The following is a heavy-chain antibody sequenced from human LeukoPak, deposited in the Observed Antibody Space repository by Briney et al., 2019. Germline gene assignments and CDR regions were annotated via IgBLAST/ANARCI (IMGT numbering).Heavy chain of an antibody. CDR2: ISSSRNYI. J-gene: IGHJ5*02. V-gene: IGHV3-21*01. CDR3: ARVFDH. CDR1: GFTFSSYS. Sequence: GGSLRLSCAASGFTFSSYSMNWVRQAPGKGLEWVSSISSSRNYIYYADSVKGRFAISRDNAKNSLYLQMNSLRAEDTAVYYCARVFDHWGQGTLVTVSS.